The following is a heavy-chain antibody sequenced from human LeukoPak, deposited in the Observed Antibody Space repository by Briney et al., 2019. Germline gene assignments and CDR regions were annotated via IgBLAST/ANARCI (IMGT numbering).Heavy chain of an antibody. V-gene: IGHV3-9*01. CDR1: GFTFDDNA. J-gene: IGHJ4*02. CDR2: IGWDSGRI. Sequence: PGRSLRLSCAASGFTFDDNAMHWVRQAPGEGLEWVSGIGWDSGRIGYADSVKGRFTTSRDNAKNSLYLQMNSLRAEDTAVYYCARALPRTYYFDYWGQGTLVTVSS. CDR3: ARALPRTYYFDY.